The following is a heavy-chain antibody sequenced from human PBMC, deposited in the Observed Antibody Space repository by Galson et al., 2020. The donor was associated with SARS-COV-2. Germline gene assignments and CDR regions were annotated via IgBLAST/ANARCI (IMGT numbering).Heavy chain of an antibody. Sequence: DGSNKYYADSVKGRFTISRDNSKNALYLQMNSLRVEDTAMYYCGRDRITVAGTADYRGQGTMVTVSS. V-gene: IGHV3-30*03. J-gene: IGHJ4*02. CDR3: GRDRITVAGTADY. CDR2: DGSNK. D-gene: IGHD6-19*01.